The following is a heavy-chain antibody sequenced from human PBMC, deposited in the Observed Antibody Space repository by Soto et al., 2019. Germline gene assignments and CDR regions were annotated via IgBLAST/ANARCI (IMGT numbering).Heavy chain of an antibody. J-gene: IGHJ4*02. CDR1: GDFSSSSF. CDR2: IYYSGST. CDR3: ARKYTSCWFFDY. V-gene: IGHV4-59*01. Sequence: SETLSLTCTVAGDFSSSSFGRWIRKHPGKGLEWIGYIYYSGSTNYNPTLKSRVTISVDTSKNQFSLKMDSVTAADTAVYYSARKYTSCWFFDYWGQGSLVTVS. D-gene: IGHD6-19*01.